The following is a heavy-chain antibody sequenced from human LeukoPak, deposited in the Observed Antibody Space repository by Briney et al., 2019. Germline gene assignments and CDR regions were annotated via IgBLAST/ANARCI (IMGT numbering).Heavy chain of an antibody. CDR3: ARVGFGAYFDS. D-gene: IGHD3-10*01. Sequence: SETLSLTCTVSGYSISSGYYWGWIRQPPGKGLEWIGSIYHSGSTYYNPSLKSRVTISVDTSKNQFSLRLSSVTAADTAVYYCARVGFGAYFDSWGQGTLVTVSS. CDR1: GYSISSGYY. V-gene: IGHV4-38-2*02. J-gene: IGHJ4*02. CDR2: IYHSGST.